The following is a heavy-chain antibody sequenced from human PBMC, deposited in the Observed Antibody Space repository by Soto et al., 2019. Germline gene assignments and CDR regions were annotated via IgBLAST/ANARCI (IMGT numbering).Heavy chain of an antibody. V-gene: IGHV1-69*13. CDR2: IIPIFGTA. Sequence: ASVKVSCKAAGGTFTSYAISWVRQAPGQGLEWMGGIIPIFGTANYAQKFQGRVTITADESTSTAYMELSSLRSEDTAVYYCERSKDIVGVPAASPYCFDCWGQGTLVTVSS. J-gene: IGHJ4*02. CDR1: GGTFTSYA. D-gene: IGHD2-2*01. CDR3: ERSKDIVGVPAASPYCFDC.